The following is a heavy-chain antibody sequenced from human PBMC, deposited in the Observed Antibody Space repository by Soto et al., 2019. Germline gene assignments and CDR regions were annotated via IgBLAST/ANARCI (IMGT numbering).Heavy chain of an antibody. CDR1: GFSFSNYP. D-gene: IGHD1-26*01. CDR2: ISHDGNNK. CDR3: ARQFTGSNWLFDY. J-gene: IGHJ4*02. Sequence: GGSLRLSCAASGFSFSNYPIHWVRQAPGEGLEWVAIISHDGNNKFYADSVKGRFTVSRDNSKNTVYLQINGPRTEDTSLYYCARQFTGSNWLFDYWGQGTLVTVSS. V-gene: IGHV3-30-3*01.